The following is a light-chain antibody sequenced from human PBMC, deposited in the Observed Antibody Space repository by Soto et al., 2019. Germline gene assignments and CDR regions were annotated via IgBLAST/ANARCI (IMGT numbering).Light chain of an antibody. CDR3: HQRSDWPIT. CDR1: QSVRSY. V-gene: IGKV3-11*01. Sequence: EIVLTQSPGTLSLSPGESATLSCRASQSVRSYLDWYQQKPGQAPRLLIYDASNRAAGIPARFSGSGSGTDFTLTISSLEPEDFAVFYCHQRSDWPITFGQGTRLEIK. CDR2: DAS. J-gene: IGKJ5*01.